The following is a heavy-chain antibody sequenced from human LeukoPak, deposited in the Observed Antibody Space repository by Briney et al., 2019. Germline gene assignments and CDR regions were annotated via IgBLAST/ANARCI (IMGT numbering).Heavy chain of an antibody. V-gene: IGHV4-59*01. Sequence: SETLSLTCTVSGGSISSYYWSWIRQPPGKGLEWIGYIYYSGSTNYNPSLKSRVTISVDTSKNQFSLKLSSVTAADTAVYYCARGMTQEYYYYYHYMDVWGKGTTVTVSS. J-gene: IGHJ6*03. CDR3: ARGMTQEYYYYYHYMDV. CDR1: GGSISSYY. CDR2: IYYSGST.